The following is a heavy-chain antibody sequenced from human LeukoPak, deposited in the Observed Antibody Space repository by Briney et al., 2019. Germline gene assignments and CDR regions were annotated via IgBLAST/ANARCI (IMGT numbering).Heavy chain of an antibody. CDR3: AKLDGYSSSWLVSYYYYMDV. Sequence: PGGSLRLSCAASGFTFSSYGMHWVRQAPGKGLEWVAFIRYDGSNKYYADSVKGRFTISRDNSKNTLYLQMNRLRAEDTAVYYCAKLDGYSSSWLVSYYYYMDVWGKGTTVTVSS. CDR1: GFTFSSYG. J-gene: IGHJ6*03. V-gene: IGHV3-30*02. D-gene: IGHD6-13*01. CDR2: IRYDGSNK.